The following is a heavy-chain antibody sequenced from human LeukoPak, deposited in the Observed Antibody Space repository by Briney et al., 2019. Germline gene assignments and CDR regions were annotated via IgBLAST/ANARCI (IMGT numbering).Heavy chain of an antibody. CDR1: GGTFSSYA. D-gene: IGHD2-15*01. CDR3: ASTLCSDDNCYFDYYYYMDV. J-gene: IGHJ6*03. V-gene: IGHV1-69*06. Sequence: SVKVSCKASGGTFSSYAISWVRQAPGQGLEWMGGIIPIFGTANYAQKFQGRVTITADKSTSTAYMELSSLRSEDTAVYYCASTLCSDDNCYFDYYYYMDVWGKGTTVTISS. CDR2: IIPIFGTA.